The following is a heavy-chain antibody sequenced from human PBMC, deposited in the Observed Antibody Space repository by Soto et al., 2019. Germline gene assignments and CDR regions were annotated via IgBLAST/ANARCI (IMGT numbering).Heavy chain of an antibody. V-gene: IGHV3-30*18. CDR2: ISYDGSNK. J-gene: IGHJ4*02. CDR3: AKEMGYYDSSGYYQEVFDY. Sequence: PGGSLRLSCAASGFTFSSYGMHWVRQAPGKGLEWVAVISYDGSNKYYADSVKGRFTISRDNSKNTLYLQMNSLRAEDTAVYYCAKEMGYYDSSGYYQEVFDYWGQGTLVTVSS. CDR1: GFTFSSYG. D-gene: IGHD3-22*01.